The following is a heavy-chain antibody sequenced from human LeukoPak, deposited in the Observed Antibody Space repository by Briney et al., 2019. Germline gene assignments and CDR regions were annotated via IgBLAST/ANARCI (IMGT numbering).Heavy chain of an antibody. CDR3: AREVEYSGSYFCDY. J-gene: IGHJ4*02. CDR1: GFTFSSYD. CDR2: IGTAGDT. D-gene: IGHD1-26*01. Sequence: GGSLRLSCAASGFTFSSYDMHWVRQATGKGLEWVSAIGTAGDTYYPGSVKGRFTISRENAKNSLYLQMNSLRAGDTAVYYCAREVEYSGSYFCDYWGQGTLVTVSS. V-gene: IGHV3-13*01.